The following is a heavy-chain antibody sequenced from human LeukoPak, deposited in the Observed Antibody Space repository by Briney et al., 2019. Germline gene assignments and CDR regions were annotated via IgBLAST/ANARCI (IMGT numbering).Heavy chain of an antibody. CDR2: ISYDGSKK. CDR1: GFTFSSYA. D-gene: IGHD1-1*01. Sequence: GGSLRLSCAASGFTFSSYAMHWVRQAPGKGLEWVAVISYDGSKKYYADSVKGRFTISRDNSKNTLYLQMNSLRAEDTAVYYCAKERPGCHDYWGQGTLVTVSS. CDR3: AKERPGCHDY. V-gene: IGHV3-30-3*02. J-gene: IGHJ4*02.